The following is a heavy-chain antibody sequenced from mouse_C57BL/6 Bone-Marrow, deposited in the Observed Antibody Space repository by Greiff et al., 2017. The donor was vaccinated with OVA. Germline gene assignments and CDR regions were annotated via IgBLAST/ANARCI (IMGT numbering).Heavy chain of an antibody. CDR1: GFSLTSYG. V-gene: IGHV2-2*01. CDR3: ARNDYSISWFAY. Sequence: QVQLKESGPGLVQPSQSLSITCTVSGFSLTSYGVHWVRQSPGKGLEWLGVIWSGGSTDYNAAFISRLSISKDNSKSQVFFKMNSLQADDTAIYYCARNDYSISWFAYWGQGTLVTVSA. J-gene: IGHJ3*01. CDR2: IWSGGST. D-gene: IGHD2-5*01.